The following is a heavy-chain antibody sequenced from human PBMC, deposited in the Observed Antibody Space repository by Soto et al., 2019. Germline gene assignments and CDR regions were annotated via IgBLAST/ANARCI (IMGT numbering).Heavy chain of an antibody. D-gene: IGHD5-18*01. Sequence: PGGSLRLSCAASGFIFRTYSMNWVRQAPGKGLEWVSYISSSSSTIYYADSVKGRFTISRDNAKNSLYLQMNSLRAEDTAVYYCARDYSSYGPFDYWGHGTLVTVSS. CDR3: ARDYSSYGPFDY. CDR2: ISSSSSTI. V-gene: IGHV3-48*01. CDR1: GFIFRTYS. J-gene: IGHJ4*01.